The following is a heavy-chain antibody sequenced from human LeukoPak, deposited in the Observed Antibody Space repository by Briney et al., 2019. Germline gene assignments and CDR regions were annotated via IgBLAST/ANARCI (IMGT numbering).Heavy chain of an antibody. CDR3: AKDSDTYGHRHFDH. V-gene: IGHV3-30*02. D-gene: IGHD2-8*01. J-gene: IGHJ4*02. CDR2: IGFDGSKI. Sequence: PGGSLRLSCVASGFTFSSYGMQWVRQAPGRGLGWVAFIGFDGSKIYYADSVKGRFTISRDNSKNTVNLQMNSLRVEDTAVYYCAKDSDTYGHRHFDHWGQGTLVTVSS. CDR1: GFTFSSYG.